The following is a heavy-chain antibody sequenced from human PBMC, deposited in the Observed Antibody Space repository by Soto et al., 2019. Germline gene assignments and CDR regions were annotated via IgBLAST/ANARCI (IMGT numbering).Heavy chain of an antibody. V-gene: IGHV3-7*05. CDR1: GFSFSSYW. Sequence: EVQLVASGGGLVQPGGSLSLSCAASGFSFSSYWMTWVRQAPGKGLEWVANINQDASNKNYMDSVKSRLTISSANAKKSVYLQTNLLKVEDTAVYYCAIVGYNDYENDYWGQGTLVTVSS. D-gene: IGHD5-12*01. J-gene: IGHJ4*02. CDR2: INQDASNK. CDR3: AIVGYNDYENDY.